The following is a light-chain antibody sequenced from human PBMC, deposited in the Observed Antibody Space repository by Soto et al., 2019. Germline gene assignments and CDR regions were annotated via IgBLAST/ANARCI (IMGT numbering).Light chain of an antibody. Sequence: QSALTQPRSVSGSPGQSVTISCTGTSSDVGAYKYVSWYQQHPGKAPRLIIYDVIERPSGVPDRFSGSKSGNTASLTISGRQGEDEADYYCCSYAGNYIWVFGGGTKLTVL. CDR1: SSDVGAYKY. CDR2: DVI. V-gene: IGLV2-11*01. CDR3: CSYAGNYIWV. J-gene: IGLJ3*02.